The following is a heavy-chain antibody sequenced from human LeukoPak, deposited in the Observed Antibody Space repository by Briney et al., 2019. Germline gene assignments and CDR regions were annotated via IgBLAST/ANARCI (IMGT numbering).Heavy chain of an antibody. J-gene: IGHJ4*02. D-gene: IGHD4-23*01. CDR1: GFTFSTYT. CDR3: ARYYGGNSACDY. CDR2: ISSSSSSI. Sequence: GGSLRLSCAASGFTFSTYTMNWVRQAPGKGLEWVSFISSSSSSIYYADSVKGRFTISRDNAKNSLYLEMNSLRAEDTAVYYCARYYGGNSACDYWGQGTLVTVSS. V-gene: IGHV3-48*01.